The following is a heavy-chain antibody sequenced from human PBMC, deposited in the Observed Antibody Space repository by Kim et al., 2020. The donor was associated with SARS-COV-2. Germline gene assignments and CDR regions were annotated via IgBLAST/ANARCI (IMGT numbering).Heavy chain of an antibody. CDR1: GYSFTSYW. D-gene: IGHD3-10*01. CDR2: IYPGDSDT. Sequence: GESLKISCKGSGYSFTSYWIGWVRQMPGKGLEWMGIIYPGDSDTRYSPSFQGQVTISADKSISTAYLQWSSLKASDTAMYYCASCGVWFGELLYKAGYYYYGMDVWGQGTTVTVSS. V-gene: IGHV5-51*01. CDR3: ASCGVWFGELLYKAGYYYYGMDV. J-gene: IGHJ6*02.